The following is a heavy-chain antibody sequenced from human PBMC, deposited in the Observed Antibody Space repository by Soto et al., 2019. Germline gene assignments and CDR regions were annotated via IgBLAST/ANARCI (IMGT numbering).Heavy chain of an antibody. V-gene: IGHV1-69*06. CDR2: IIPMFGTT. Sequence: QVQLVQSGAEVKKPGSSVKVSCKTSGGTFSSHALTWLRQAPGQGLEWMGGIIPMFGTTYTSQKFQGRVEIPADKTRSKLELTTRGLKKRAVFFWGRVDVATPGGDDAFDLWGQGTTVIVSS. CDR1: GGTFSSHA. D-gene: IGHD3-16*01. CDR3: VDVATPGGDDAFDL. J-gene: IGHJ3*01.